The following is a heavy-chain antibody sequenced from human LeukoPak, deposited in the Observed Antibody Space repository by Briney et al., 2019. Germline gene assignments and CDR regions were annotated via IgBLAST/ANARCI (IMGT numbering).Heavy chain of an antibody. D-gene: IGHD5-12*01. CDR1: GGTFNSYA. J-gene: IGHJ4*02. CDR3: AQGIVAKARYYFDY. V-gene: IGHV1-69*13. CDR2: IIPIFGTA. Sequence: SVKVSCKASGGTFNSYAINWVRQAPGQGLEWMGGIIPIFGTANYAQKFQGRVTITADESTSTAYMELSSLRSEDTAVYYCAQGIVAKARYYFDYWGQGTLVTVSS.